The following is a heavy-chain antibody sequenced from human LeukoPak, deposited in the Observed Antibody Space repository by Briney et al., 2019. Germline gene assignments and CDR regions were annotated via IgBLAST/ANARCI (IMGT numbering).Heavy chain of an antibody. D-gene: IGHD1-26*01. J-gene: IGHJ3*02. Sequence: TSEALSLTCAVYGGSFSGYYWSWIRQPPGKGLEWIGEINHSGSTNYNPSLKSRVTISVDTSKNQFSLKLSSVTAADTAVYYCASTVGAGGAFDIWGQGTMVTVSS. V-gene: IGHV4-34*01. CDR1: GGSFSGYY. CDR3: ASTVGAGGAFDI. CDR2: INHSGST.